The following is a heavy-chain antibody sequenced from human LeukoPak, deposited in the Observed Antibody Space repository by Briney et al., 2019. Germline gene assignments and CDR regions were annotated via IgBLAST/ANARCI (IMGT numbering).Heavy chain of an antibody. CDR3: ARGSIAYYYMDV. CDR2: IYYGGST. D-gene: IGHD3-22*01. J-gene: IGHJ6*03. Sequence: SETLSLTCTVSGGSISSYYWSWIRQPPGKGLEWIGNIYYGGSTNYNPSLKSRVTISVDTSKNQFSLKLSSVTAADTAVYYCARGSIAYYYMDVWGKGTTVTISS. CDR1: GGSISSYY. V-gene: IGHV4-59*01.